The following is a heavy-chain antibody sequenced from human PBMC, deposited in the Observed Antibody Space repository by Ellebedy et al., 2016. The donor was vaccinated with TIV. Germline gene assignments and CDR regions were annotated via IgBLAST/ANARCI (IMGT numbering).Heavy chain of an antibody. CDR3: AREPTSISD. D-gene: IGHD2/OR15-2a*01. CDR2: IYDNYKT. CDR1: GFSVTTAY. Sequence: GESLKISCAGSGFSVTTAYLSWVRQAPGTGLEWVSVIYDNYKTFYADSVRGRFTITRDDSKNTVTMQMNNLSVGDTAVYYWAREPTSISDWGQGTLVTVSS. V-gene: IGHV3-53*01. J-gene: IGHJ4*02.